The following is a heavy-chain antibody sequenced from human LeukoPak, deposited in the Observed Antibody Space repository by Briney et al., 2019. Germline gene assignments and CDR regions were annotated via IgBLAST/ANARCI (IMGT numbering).Heavy chain of an antibody. D-gene: IGHD1-26*01. J-gene: IGHJ4*02. V-gene: IGHV1-8*01. CDR1: GYTFTSYD. CDR3: ARDPPGTYYFDY. CDR2: MNPNSGNT. Sequence: GASVKVSCKASGYTFTSYDINWVRQATGQGLEWMGWMNPNSGNTGYAQKFQGRVTMTRDTSTSTVYMELSSLRSEDTAVYYCARDPPGTYYFDYWGQGTLVTVSS.